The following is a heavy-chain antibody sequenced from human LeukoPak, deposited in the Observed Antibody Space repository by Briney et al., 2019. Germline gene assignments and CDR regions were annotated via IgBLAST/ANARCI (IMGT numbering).Heavy chain of an antibody. V-gene: IGHV3-21*01. CDR1: GFTFSDYN. Sequence: PGGSLRLSCAASGFTFSDYNMNWVRQAPGKGLEWVSSISSTSTYIYYADSLKGRFTISRDNAKNSVYLQMNSLRADDTAVYYCARVLIYFEYWVQGTLVTVSS. CDR2: ISSTSTYI. J-gene: IGHJ4*02. CDR3: ARVLIYFEY. D-gene: IGHD2-8*01.